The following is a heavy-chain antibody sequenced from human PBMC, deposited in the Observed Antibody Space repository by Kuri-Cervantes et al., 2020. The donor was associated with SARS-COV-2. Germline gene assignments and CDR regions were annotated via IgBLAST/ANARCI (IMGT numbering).Heavy chain of an antibody. Sequence: GSLRLSCTVSGGSISSYYWSWIRQPPGKGLEWIGYIYYSGSTNYNPSLKSRVTISVDTSKNQFSLKLSSVTAADTAVYYCARRGPRLEVRYYYYYGMDVWGQGTTVTVSS. CDR1: GGSISSYY. D-gene: IGHD3-3*01. V-gene: IGHV4-59*08. CDR3: ARRGPRLEVRYYYYYGMDV. J-gene: IGHJ6*02. CDR2: IYYSGST.